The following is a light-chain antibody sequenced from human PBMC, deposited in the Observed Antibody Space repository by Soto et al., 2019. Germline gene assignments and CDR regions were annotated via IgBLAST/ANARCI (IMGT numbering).Light chain of an antibody. Sequence: NFMLTQPHSVSGSPRQTVTISCTRSSGSIASNYVQWYQQRPGRSPTTVIYEDNQSTSGVPNRFSCTIDSSSNSATLTIPGLKTGDEAGSYCQSYESSITGYVFGTGTKLTVL. V-gene: IGLV6-57*01. J-gene: IGLJ1*01. CDR2: EDN. CDR3: QSYESSITGYV. CDR1: SGSIASNY.